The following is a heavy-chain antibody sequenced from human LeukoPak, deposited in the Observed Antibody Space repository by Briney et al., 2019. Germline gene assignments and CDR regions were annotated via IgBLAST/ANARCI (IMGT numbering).Heavy chain of an antibody. CDR2: ISYSGTT. CDR1: GGSISSSY. D-gene: IGHD3-10*01. J-gene: IGHJ5*02. Sequence: SETLSLTCTVSGGSISSSYWSWVRQPPGKGLEWIGRISYSGTTNYNPSLKSRVTISSDTSKDQFSLKLTSVTAADTAVYYCARREVEMRASASGNWLGPWGQGTLVTVSS. V-gene: IGHV4-59*08. CDR3: ARREVEMRASASGNWLGP.